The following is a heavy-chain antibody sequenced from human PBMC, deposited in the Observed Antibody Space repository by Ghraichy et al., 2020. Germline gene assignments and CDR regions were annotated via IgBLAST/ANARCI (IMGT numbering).Heavy chain of an antibody. CDR1: GFTFSAYW. Sequence: GGSLRLSCAASGFTFSAYWMHWVRQVPGKGLVWVSRLDEYGSITDYADSVKGRFTVSRDNAKNTLYLQMNSLRAEDTAVYYCVKDLVDRDDFWGQGTLVTVSS. CDR2: LDEYGSIT. CDR3: VKDLVDRDDF. D-gene: IGHD3-3*01. V-gene: IGHV3-74*01. J-gene: IGHJ4*02.